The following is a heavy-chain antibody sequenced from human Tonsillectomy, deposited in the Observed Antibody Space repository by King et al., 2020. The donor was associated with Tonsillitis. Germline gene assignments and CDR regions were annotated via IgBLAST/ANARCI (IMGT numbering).Heavy chain of an antibody. J-gene: IGHJ4*02. CDR3: AKSHPTNYIATTGIFDY. CDR2: ISGSGGSP. V-gene: IGHV3-23*04. CDR1: GFTFSSYA. Sequence: VQLVESGGGLVQPGGSLRLSCAASGFTFSSYAMSWVRQAPGKGLEWVSAISGSGGSPYYADSVKGRFTISRDNSKNTLYLQMNSLRAEDTAVYYCAKSHPTNYIATTGIFDYWGQGTLVTVSS. D-gene: IGHD6-13*01.